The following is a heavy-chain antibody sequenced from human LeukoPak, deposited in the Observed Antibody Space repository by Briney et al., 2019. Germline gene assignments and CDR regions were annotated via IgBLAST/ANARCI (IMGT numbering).Heavy chain of an antibody. CDR3: AKCSAGYYNDAFDI. CDR1: GFTFDNYA. V-gene: IGHV3-23*01. J-gene: IGHJ3*02. Sequence: PGGSLRLSCAASGFTFDNYAMNWVRQAPGKGLEWVSYISGGGAKRHYSDSVEGRFTISRDNPKNTLYLQINNLRAEDTAMYYCAKCSAGYYNDAFDIWGRGTMVTVSS. CDR2: ISGGGAKR. D-gene: IGHD3-10*02.